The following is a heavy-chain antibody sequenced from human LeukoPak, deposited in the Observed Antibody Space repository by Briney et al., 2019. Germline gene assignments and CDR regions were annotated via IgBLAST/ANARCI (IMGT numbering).Heavy chain of an antibody. Sequence: GRSLRLSCAASGFTFSSYAMSWVRQAPGKGLEWVSVISISGGSTNYADSVKGRFTISRDNSKNALHLHMNSLRAEDTAIYYCAKHYTGSSRPYDSWGQGTLVTVSS. J-gene: IGHJ4*02. V-gene: IGHV3-23*01. D-gene: IGHD6-13*01. CDR3: AKHYTGSSRPYDS. CDR2: ISISGGST. CDR1: GFTFSSYA.